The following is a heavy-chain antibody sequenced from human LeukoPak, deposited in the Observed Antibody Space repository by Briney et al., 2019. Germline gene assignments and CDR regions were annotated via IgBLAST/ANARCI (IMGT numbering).Heavy chain of an antibody. Sequence: PGRSLRLSCAASGFTFSSYGMHWVRQAPGKGLEWVAVISYDGSNKYYADSVKGRFTISRDNSKNTLYLQMNSLRAEGTAVYYCAKFPGIAAAGTFYWGQGTLVTVSS. D-gene: IGHD6-13*01. CDR2: ISYDGSNK. CDR1: GFTFSSYG. V-gene: IGHV3-30*18. J-gene: IGHJ4*02. CDR3: AKFPGIAAAGTFY.